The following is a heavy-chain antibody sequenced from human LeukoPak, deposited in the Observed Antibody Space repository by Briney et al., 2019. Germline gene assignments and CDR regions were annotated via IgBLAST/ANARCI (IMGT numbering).Heavy chain of an antibody. CDR2: ISYDGSNK. Sequence: GGSLRLSCAASGFTFSSYGMHWVRQAPGKGLEWVAVISYDGSNKYYADSVKGRFTISRDNSKNTLYLQMNSLRAEDTAVYYCAKVRTTVTTGAYYFDYWGQGTLVTVCS. V-gene: IGHV3-30*18. CDR3: AKVRTTVTTGAYYFDY. CDR1: GFTFSSYG. J-gene: IGHJ4*02. D-gene: IGHD4-17*01.